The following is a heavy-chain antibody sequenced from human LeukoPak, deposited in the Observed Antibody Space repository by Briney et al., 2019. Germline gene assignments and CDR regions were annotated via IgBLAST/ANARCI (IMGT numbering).Heavy chain of an antibody. CDR1: GGSFSGYY. D-gene: IGHD5-18*01. J-gene: IGHJ4*02. Sequence: SETLSLTCVVYGGSFSGYYWSWIRQPPGKGLEWIGEINHSGSTNYNPSLKSRVTISVDTSKNQFSLKLSSVTAADTAVYYCASLGYSYAKGGYWGQGTLVTVSS. CDR3: ASLGYSYAKGGY. CDR2: INHSGST. V-gene: IGHV4-34*01.